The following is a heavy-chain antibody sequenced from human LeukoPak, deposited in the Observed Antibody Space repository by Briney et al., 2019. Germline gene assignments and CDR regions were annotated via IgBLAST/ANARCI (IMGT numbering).Heavy chain of an antibody. CDR1: GFTFSDYN. Sequence: GSLRLSCAASGFTFSDYNMRWIRQAPGKGLEWVSSISRSGSTKYYADSVKGRFTISRDNAKNSLFLQMNSLRAEDTAVYYYARVLRYCSGGNCYSGGLGYMDVWGKGTTVTISS. CDR3: ARVLRYCSGGNCYSGGLGYMDV. CDR2: ISRSGSTK. J-gene: IGHJ6*03. D-gene: IGHD2-15*01. V-gene: IGHV3-11*01.